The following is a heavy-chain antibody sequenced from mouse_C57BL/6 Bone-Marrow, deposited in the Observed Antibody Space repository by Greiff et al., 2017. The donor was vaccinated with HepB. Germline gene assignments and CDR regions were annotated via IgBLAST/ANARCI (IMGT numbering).Heavy chain of an antibody. V-gene: IGHV3-6*01. J-gene: IGHJ4*01. CDR1: GYSITSGYY. Sequence: EVQLVESGPGLVKPSQSLSLTCSVTGYSITSGYYWNWIRQFPGNKLEWMGYISYDGSNNYNPSLKNRISITRDTSKNQFFLKLNSVTTEDTATYYCAREVLRYNYAMDYWGQGTSVTVSS. CDR3: AREVLRYNYAMDY. CDR2: ISYDGSN. D-gene: IGHD1-1*01.